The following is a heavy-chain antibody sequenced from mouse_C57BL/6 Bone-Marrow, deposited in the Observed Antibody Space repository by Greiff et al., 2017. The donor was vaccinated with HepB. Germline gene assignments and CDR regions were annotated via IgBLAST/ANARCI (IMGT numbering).Heavy chain of an antibody. CDR3: ARGVVAAYYAMDY. Sequence: VQLQQSGSELRSPGSSVKLSCKDFDSEVFPIAYMSWVRQKPGHGFEWIGGILPSIGSTIYGEKFEDKATLDADTLSNTAYLELNSLTSEDSAIYYCARGVVAAYYAMDYWGQGTSVTVSS. D-gene: IGHD1-1*01. V-gene: IGHV15-2*01. CDR1: DSEVFPIAY. CDR2: ILPSIGST. J-gene: IGHJ4*01.